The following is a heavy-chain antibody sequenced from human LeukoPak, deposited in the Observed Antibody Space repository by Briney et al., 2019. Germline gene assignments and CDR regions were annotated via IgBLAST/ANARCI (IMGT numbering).Heavy chain of an antibody. CDR2: INPNSGGT. CDR1: GYTFTGYY. Sequence: ASVKVSCKASGYTFTGYYMHWVRQAPGQGLEWMGWINPNSGGTNYAQKFQGRVTMTRDTSISTACMELSRLRSDDTAVYYCARASRITIFGVVIMGNWFDPWGQGTLVTVSS. CDR3: ARASRITIFGVVIMGNWFDP. D-gene: IGHD3-3*01. J-gene: IGHJ5*02. V-gene: IGHV1-2*02.